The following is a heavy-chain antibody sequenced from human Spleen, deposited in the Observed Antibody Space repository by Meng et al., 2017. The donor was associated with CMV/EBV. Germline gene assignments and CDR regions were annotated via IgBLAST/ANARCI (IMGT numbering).Heavy chain of an antibody. Sequence: GGSLRLSCAASGFTFSTAWMTWVRQAPGKGLEWVGRIKSKTDGGTTDYAAPVKDRFTISRDDSKNTLYLQMNSLKTEDTAVYYCARTHYGSGSSRFDSWGQGTLVTVSS. CDR1: GFTFSTAW. CDR3: ARTHYGSGSSRFDS. D-gene: IGHD3-10*01. CDR2: IKSKTDGGTT. J-gene: IGHJ5*01. V-gene: IGHV3-15*01.